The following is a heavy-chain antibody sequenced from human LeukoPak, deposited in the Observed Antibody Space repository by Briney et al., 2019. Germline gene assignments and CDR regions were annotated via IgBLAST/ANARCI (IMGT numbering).Heavy chain of an antibody. V-gene: IGHV3-74*01. CDR1: GFTFSSYW. D-gene: IGHD6-19*01. CDR3: AKDIAVAGNDAFDI. CDR2: INSDGSST. J-gene: IGHJ3*02. Sequence: PGGSLRLSCAASGFTFSSYWMHWVRQAPGKGLVWVSRINSDGSSTSYADSVKGRFTISRDNSKNTLYLQMNSLRAEDTAVYYCAKDIAVAGNDAFDIWGQGTMVTVSS.